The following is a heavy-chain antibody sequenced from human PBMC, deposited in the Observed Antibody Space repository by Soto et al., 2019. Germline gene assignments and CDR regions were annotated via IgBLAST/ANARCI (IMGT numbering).Heavy chain of an antibody. V-gene: IGHV1-69*13. J-gene: IGHJ6*02. CDR1: GGTFSSYA. CDR2: IIPIFGTA. Sequence: SVKISCKAAGGTFSSYAISWVLQAPRQGLEWMGGIIPIFGTANYAQKFQGRVTITADESTSTAYMELSSLRSEDTAVYSCARGWIAVADSSSSIRRYYYYGMDVWGQGTTVTVSS. D-gene: IGHD6-19*01. CDR3: ARGWIAVADSSSSIRRYYYYGMDV.